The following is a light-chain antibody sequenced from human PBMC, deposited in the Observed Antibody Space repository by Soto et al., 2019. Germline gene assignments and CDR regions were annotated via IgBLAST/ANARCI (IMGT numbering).Light chain of an antibody. Sequence: QSVLTQPPSVSGAPGQRVTISCTGSSSNIGAGYDVHWYQQLPGTAPKLLLYGNSNRPSGVPDRFSASKSGTSVSLAITGLQADDEADYYCQSYDSSLSVVFGGGTKLTVL. CDR2: GNS. CDR3: QSYDSSLSVV. V-gene: IGLV1-40*01. CDR1: SSNIGAGYD. J-gene: IGLJ2*01.